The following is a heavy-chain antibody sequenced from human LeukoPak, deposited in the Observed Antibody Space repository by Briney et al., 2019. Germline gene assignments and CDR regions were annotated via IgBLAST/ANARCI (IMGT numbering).Heavy chain of an antibody. CDR3: AKDPTHFRVWDDYDNTRLNY. V-gene: IGHV3-30*02. Sequence: PGGSLRLSCTASGFTLSSYGMHWVRQAPGKGLEWVAFIRYDGSNKNYADSAKGRFTISRDNSKNTVYLQMNSLRAEDTAVYYCAKDPTHFRVWDDYDNTRLNYWGQGTLVTVSS. D-gene: IGHD3-22*01. CDR2: IRYDGSNK. CDR1: GFTLSSYG. J-gene: IGHJ4*02.